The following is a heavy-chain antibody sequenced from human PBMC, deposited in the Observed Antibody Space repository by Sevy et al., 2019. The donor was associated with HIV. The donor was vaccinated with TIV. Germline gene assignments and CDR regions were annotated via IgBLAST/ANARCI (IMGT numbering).Heavy chain of an antibody. CDR3: ARGGGNGWYYFDY. J-gene: IGHJ4*02. V-gene: IGHV1-69*13. D-gene: IGHD6-19*01. CDR2: IIPILGTV. Sequence: ASVKVSCKASGGTFSSYGISWVRQAPGQGLEWMGGIIPILGTVNYAQKLQGRVTITADESRKTAYMELSSLRSEDTAVYYCARGGGNGWYYFDYWGQGTLVTVSS. CDR1: GGTFSSYG.